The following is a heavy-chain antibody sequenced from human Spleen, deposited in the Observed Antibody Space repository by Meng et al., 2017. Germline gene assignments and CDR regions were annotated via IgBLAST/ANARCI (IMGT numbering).Heavy chain of an antibody. V-gene: IGHV3-15*01. CDR2: MKSNVDGGTV. CDR3: SDHVDY. J-gene: IGHJ4*01. Sequence: GESLKISCAAPGFTFSNAWMTWVRPAPGKGLEWIGRMKSNVDGGTVPYAAAVKGQFFISRHDSENTFYLQMNSLKTEDTAVYYCSDHVDYWGHGTLVTVSS. D-gene: IGHD1-14*01. CDR1: GFTFSNAW.